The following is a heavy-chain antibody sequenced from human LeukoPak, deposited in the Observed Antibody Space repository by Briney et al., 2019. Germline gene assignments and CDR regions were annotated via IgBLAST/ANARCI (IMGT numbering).Heavy chain of an antibody. V-gene: IGHV3-23*01. CDR3: AKPISGGLAVTADRFHP. CDR1: GFAFSVYA. CDR2: INANSGTT. Sequence: PGGSLRLSCTASGFAFSVYAMSWLRQPPGKGLEWVSTINANSGTTSYAASVRGRFTISRDNSENTLYLQLNTLRADDTATYYCAKPISGGLAVTADRFHPWGQGTLVVVSS. J-gene: IGHJ5*01. D-gene: IGHD6-19*01.